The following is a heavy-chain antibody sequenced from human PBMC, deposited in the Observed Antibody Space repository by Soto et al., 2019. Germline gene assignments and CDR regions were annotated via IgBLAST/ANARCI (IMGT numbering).Heavy chain of an antibody. Sequence: QVQLVESGGDLVKPGGSLRLSCAASGFPFSDYHMSWIRQAPGKGLEWVSSISSSSDTNYAQSVKGRFTISRDNAKNSLHLQMNSLRAEDTAVYYCARRRPTGDYNYWGQGTLVTVSA. D-gene: IGHD3-9*01. J-gene: IGHJ4*02. CDR3: ARRRPTGDYNY. CDR2: ISSSSDT. V-gene: IGHV3-11*05. CDR1: GFPFSDYH.